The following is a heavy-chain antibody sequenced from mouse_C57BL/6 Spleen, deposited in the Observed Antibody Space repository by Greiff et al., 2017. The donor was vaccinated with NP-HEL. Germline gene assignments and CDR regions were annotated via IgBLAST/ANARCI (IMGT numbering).Heavy chain of an antibody. J-gene: IGHJ4*01. D-gene: IGHD2-12*01. Sequence: QVQLQQPGAELVMPGASVKLSCKASGYTFTSYWMHWVKQRPGQGLEWIGEIDPSDSYTNYNQKFKGKSTLTVDKSSSTAYMQLSSLTSEDSAVYYCASSPYYSPMDYWGQGTSVTVSS. CDR2: IDPSDSYT. V-gene: IGHV1-69*01. CDR3: ASSPYYSPMDY. CDR1: GYTFTSYW.